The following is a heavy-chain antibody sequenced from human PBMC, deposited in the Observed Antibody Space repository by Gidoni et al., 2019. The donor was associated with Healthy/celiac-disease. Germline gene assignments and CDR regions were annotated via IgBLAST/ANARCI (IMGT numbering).Heavy chain of an antibody. CDR3: ARGDPGAFDI. V-gene: IGHV4-59*01. D-gene: IGHD2-21*01. J-gene: IGHJ3*02. CDR2: IYYSGST. Sequence: QPPGKGLEWIGYIYYSGSTNYNPSLKSRVTISVDTSKNQFSLKLSSVTAADTAVYYCARGDPGAFDIWGQGTMVTVSS.